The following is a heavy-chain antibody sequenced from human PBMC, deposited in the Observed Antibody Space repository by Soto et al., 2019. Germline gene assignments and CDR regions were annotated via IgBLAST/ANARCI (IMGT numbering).Heavy chain of an antibody. J-gene: IGHJ4*02. CDR1: GGPISSAAYY. V-gene: IGHV4-31*03. D-gene: IGHD5-18*01. Sequence: QVQLQESGPGLVKPSQTLSLSCTVSGGPISSAAYYWSWIRQHPGKGLEWIGYISHSGSTYYTPSLKSRVIISADTWRTQFSLNLTSVTAADTAVYYCAREYTYGSNFFDCWGQGALVTVSS. CDR3: AREYTYGSNFFDC. CDR2: ISHSGST.